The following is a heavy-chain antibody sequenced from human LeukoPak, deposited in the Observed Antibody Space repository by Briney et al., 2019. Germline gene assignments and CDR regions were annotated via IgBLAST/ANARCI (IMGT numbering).Heavy chain of an antibody. J-gene: IGHJ4*02. Sequence: PSETLSLTSSVSGYSISRGYHWAWVRQPPGKGLEWIGSVHHSGATYYNPSLNSRLTISADTSKNQFSLKMDSVTAADTAVYYCARINFNPDYWGQGTLVSVSS. CDR3: ARINFNPDY. CDR2: VHHSGAT. CDR1: GYSISRGYH. V-gene: IGHV4-38-2*02. D-gene: IGHD1-14*01.